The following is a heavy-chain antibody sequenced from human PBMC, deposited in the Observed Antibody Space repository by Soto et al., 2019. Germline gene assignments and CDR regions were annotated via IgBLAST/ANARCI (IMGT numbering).Heavy chain of an antibody. D-gene: IGHD5-12*01. CDR2: ISAYNGNT. J-gene: IGHJ4*02. CDR3: ARASSWIYPPSY. V-gene: IGHV1-18*01. CDR1: GYTFTSYG. Sequence: QVQLVQSGAEVKKPGASVKVSCKASGYTFTSYGISWVRQAPGQGLEWMGWISAYNGNTNYAQKLQGRVNMTTVTATSTAYMELRSLRSDDKAVYSCARASSWIYPPSYWGQGTLVTVSS.